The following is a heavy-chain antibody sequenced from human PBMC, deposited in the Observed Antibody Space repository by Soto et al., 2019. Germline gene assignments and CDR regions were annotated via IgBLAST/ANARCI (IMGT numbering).Heavy chain of an antibody. CDR1: GYTFLNFG. J-gene: IGHJ4*02. Sequence: ASVKVSCKASGYTFLNFGISWVRQAPGQGPEWMGWISPYNGNTNFAQKFQGRVTMTTDTSTSTAYMDPRSLKSDDTAVYYCARESGQTLAGLFDYWGQGTLVTVSS. CDR2: ISPYNGNT. V-gene: IGHV1-18*01. D-gene: IGHD6-19*01. CDR3: ARESGQTLAGLFDY.